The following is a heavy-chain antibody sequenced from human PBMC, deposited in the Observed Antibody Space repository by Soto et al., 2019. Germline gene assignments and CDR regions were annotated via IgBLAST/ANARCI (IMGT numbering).Heavy chain of an antibody. CDR1: GFILSDCA. D-gene: IGHD7-27*01. CDR2: ISSSSSVI. CDR3: ARDLSWGSNWYYYMDV. V-gene: IGHV3-48*01. J-gene: IGHJ6*03. Sequence: EVQLVESGGGLVQPGGSLRLSCATSGFILSDCAMNWVRQAPGKGLEWVSYISSSSSVIDYADSVKGRFTVSRDNARNSLYLQMNGLRAEDTAVYYCARDLSWGSNWYYYMDVWGKGTTVTVSS.